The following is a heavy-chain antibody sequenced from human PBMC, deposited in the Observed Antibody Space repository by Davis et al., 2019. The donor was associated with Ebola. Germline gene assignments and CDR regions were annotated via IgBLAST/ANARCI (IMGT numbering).Heavy chain of an antibody. CDR2: ISYDGSNK. V-gene: IGHV3-30*18. Sequence: GESLKISCAASGFTFSYYGMHWVRQAPGKGLEWVAVISYDGSNKYYADSVKGRFTISRDNSKNTLYLQMNSLRAEDTAVYYCAKETYSSSCYFDYWGQGTLVTVSS. J-gene: IGHJ4*02. D-gene: IGHD6-13*01. CDR1: GFTFSYYG. CDR3: AKETYSSSCYFDY.